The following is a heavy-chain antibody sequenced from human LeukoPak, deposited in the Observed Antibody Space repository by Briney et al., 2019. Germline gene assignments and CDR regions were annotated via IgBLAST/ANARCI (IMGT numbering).Heavy chain of an antibody. CDR3: GSDPNGDYVGALGY. CDR2: VTSRGVGT. Sequence: GGSLRLSCTDPGFTFSSYALAWVRQAPGKGLEWVAAVTSRGVGTHYADSVKGRFTISRDNSKNTIYLQMNSLRAEDTAIYYCGSDPNGDYVGALGYWGRGTLVTVSS. D-gene: IGHD4-17*01. CDR1: GFTFSSYA. V-gene: IGHV3-23*01. J-gene: IGHJ4*01.